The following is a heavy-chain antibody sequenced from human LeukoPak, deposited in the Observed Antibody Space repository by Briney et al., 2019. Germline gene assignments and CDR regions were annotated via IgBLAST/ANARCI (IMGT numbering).Heavy chain of an antibody. J-gene: IGHJ4*02. V-gene: IGHV3-30*18. CDR2: ISYDGSNK. CDR1: GFPFSSYG. D-gene: IGHD2-21*02. CDR3: AKDMSRVVTAIGLDY. Sequence: GGSLRLSCAASGFPFSSYGTHWVRQAPGKGLEWVAVISYDGSNKYYADSVKGRFTISRDNSKNTLYLQMNSLRAEDTAVYYCAKDMSRVVTAIGLDYWGQGTLVTVSS.